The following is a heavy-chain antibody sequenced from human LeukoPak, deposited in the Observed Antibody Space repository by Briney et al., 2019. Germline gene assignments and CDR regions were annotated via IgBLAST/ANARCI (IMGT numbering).Heavy chain of an antibody. D-gene: IGHD4-17*01. J-gene: IGHJ4*02. CDR2: VSTGGSTI. CDR1: GFTFSDYA. Sequence: PGGSLRLSCTGSGFTFSDYALDWVRQAPGKGLEWVSYVSTGGSTIYYADSVKGRFTVSRDNAKNSLYLQMNSLRAEDTAVYYCARDTTDDYVDYYFDYWGQGTLVTVSS. V-gene: IGHV3-48*03. CDR3: ARDTTDDYVDYYFDY.